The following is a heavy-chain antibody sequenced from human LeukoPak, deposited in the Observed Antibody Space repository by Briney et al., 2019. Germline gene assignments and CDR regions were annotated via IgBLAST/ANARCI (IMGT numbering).Heavy chain of an antibody. CDR1: GFTFSSYA. CDR2: ISGSGGST. V-gene: IGHV3-23*01. CDR3: AKVSDYGDYVPYWYFDL. D-gene: IGHD4-17*01. J-gene: IGHJ2*01. Sequence: PGGSLRLSCAASGFTFSSYAMSWVRQAPGKGLEWVSAISGSGGSTYYADSVKGRFTISRDNSKNTLYLQMNSLRAEDTAVYYCAKVSDYGDYVPYWYFDLWGRGTLVTVSS.